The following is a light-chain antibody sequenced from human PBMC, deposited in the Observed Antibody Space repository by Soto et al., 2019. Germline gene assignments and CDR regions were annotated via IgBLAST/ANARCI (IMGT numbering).Light chain of an antibody. CDR3: QQRSNWPPDT. J-gene: IGKJ2*01. V-gene: IGKV3-11*01. CDR2: DAS. Sequence: EIVLTQSPATLSLSPGERATLSCRASQSVSSYLAWYQQKPGQAPRLLIYDASNRATGIPARFSGRGSGTDFTLNISSLEPEDFAVYYCQQRSNWPPDTFGQGTKLEIK. CDR1: QSVSSY.